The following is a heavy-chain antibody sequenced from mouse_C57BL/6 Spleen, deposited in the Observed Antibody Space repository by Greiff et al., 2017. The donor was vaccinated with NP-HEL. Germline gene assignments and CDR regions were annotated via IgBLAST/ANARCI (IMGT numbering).Heavy chain of an antibody. Sequence: QVQLKESGAELVKPGASVKMSCKASGYTFTTYPIEWMKQNHGKSLEWIGNFHPYNDDTKYNEKFKGKATLTVEKSSSTVYLELSRLTSDDSAVYYCARSLTTVARYWYFDVWGTGTTVTVSS. CDR3: ARSLTTVARYWYFDV. CDR2: FHPYNDDT. V-gene: IGHV1-47*01. CDR1: GYTFTTYP. J-gene: IGHJ1*03. D-gene: IGHD1-1*01.